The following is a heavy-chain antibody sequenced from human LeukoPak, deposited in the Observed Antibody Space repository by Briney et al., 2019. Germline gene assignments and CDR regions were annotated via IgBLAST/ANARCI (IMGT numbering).Heavy chain of an antibody. CDR1: GYSFTSYW. Sequence: GESLKISCKGSGYSFTSYWIGWVRQMPGKGLEWMGIIYPGDSDTRYSPSFQGQVTISADKSISTAYLQWSSLKASDTAMYYCARATFPGIWSGIYYGMDVWGQGTTVTVSS. CDR3: ARATFPGIWSGIYYGMDV. CDR2: IYPGDSDT. J-gene: IGHJ6*02. D-gene: IGHD3-3*01. V-gene: IGHV5-51*01.